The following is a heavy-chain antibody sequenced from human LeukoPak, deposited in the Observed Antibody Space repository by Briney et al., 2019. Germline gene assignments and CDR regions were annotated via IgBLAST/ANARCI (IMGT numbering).Heavy chain of an antibody. CDR1: PSPFTVYW. D-gene: IGHD1-26*01. Sequence: LRGSLQISRLGTPSPFTVYWVGWRRQVTGKSLGGMWTLYPGDSDSRYSPSFQGQVTISADKSISTAYLQWSSLKASDTAMYYCAIRYSGSYNDYWGQGTLVTVSS. CDR3: AIRYSGSYNDY. V-gene: IGHV5-51*01. CDR2: LYPGDSDS. J-gene: IGHJ4*02.